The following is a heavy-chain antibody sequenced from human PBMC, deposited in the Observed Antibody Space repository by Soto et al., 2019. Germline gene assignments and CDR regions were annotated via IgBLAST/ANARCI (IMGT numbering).Heavy chain of an antibody. Sequence: GESLKISCKGSGYSFTSYWISGVRQMPGKGLERMGRIDPSDSYTNCSPSFQCHGTISSDKSISTAYLQWSSLTASDTAMYYCTSQSYSGYYYYSGMDVWGQGTTVTVSS. CDR2: IDPSDSYT. V-gene: IGHV5-10-1*01. J-gene: IGHJ6*02. D-gene: IGHD1-26*01. CDR1: GYSFTSYW. CDR3: TSQSYSGYYYYSGMDV.